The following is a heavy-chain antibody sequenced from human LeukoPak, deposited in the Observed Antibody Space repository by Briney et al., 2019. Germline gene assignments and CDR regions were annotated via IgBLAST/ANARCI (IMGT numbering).Heavy chain of an antibody. Sequence: ASVKVSCKASGYTFTSYGISWVRQAPGQGLEWMGWISAYNGNTNYAQKLQGRDTMTTDTSTSTAYMELRSLRSDDTAVYYCARVGVCSGGSCYIPYYYYYGMDVWGQGTTVTVSS. CDR3: ARVGVCSGGSCYIPYYYYYGMDV. V-gene: IGHV1-18*01. CDR2: ISAYNGNT. J-gene: IGHJ6*02. CDR1: GYTFTSYG. D-gene: IGHD2-15*01.